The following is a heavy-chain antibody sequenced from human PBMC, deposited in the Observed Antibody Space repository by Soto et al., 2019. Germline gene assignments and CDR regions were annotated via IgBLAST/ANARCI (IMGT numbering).Heavy chain of an antibody. CDR3: AKNGDFWSWGMDV. CDR1: GFTFSTYA. V-gene: IGHV3-23*01. J-gene: IGHJ6*02. Sequence: PGESVKISCAASGFTFSTYAMTWVRQAPGKGLEWVSIISSSGDATYYLDSVKGRFTISRDNSRNTLHLQMNSLRAEDAAVYFCAKNGDFWSWGMDVWGQGTTVTVSS. CDR2: ISSSGDAT. D-gene: IGHD3-3*01.